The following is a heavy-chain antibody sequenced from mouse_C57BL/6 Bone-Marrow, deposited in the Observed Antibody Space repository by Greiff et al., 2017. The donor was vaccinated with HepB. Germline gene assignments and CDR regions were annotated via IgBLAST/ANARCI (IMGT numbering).Heavy chain of an antibody. CDR3: ARGYYGSSPCWYFDV. V-gene: IGHV5-17*01. Sequence: EVKLVESGGGLVKPGGSLKLSCAASGFTFSDYGMYWVRQAPEKGLEWVADISSGGRTIYYADTVKGRYTIARDNAKNILFLQMTSLRTEDTAMYYCARGYYGSSPCWYFDVGGTGTTITVSS. D-gene: IGHD1-1*01. CDR1: GFTFSDYG. J-gene: IGHJ1*03. CDR2: ISSGGRTI.